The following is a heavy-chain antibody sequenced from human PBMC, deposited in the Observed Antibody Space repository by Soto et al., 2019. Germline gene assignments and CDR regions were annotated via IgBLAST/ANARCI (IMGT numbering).Heavy chain of an antibody. CDR1: GFTFTSSA. CDR2: IVVGSGNT. V-gene: IGHV1-58*01. J-gene: IGHJ6*02. CDR3: AAGIAAAGTLGRSYYGMDV. D-gene: IGHD6-13*01. Sequence: SVKVSCKASGFTFTSSAVQWVRQARGQRLEWIGRIVVGSGNTNYAQKFQERVTITRDMSTSTAYMELSSLRSEDTAVYYCAAGIAAAGTLGRSYYGMDVWGQGTTVTVSS.